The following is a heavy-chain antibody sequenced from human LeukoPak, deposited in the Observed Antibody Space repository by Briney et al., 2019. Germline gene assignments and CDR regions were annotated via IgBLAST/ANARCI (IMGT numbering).Heavy chain of an antibody. Sequence: KPSETLSLTCAVSGGSISSRNWWSWVRQPPGKGLEWIGEIYHSGSTNYNPSLKTRVTISVDKSKNQFSLKLSSVTAADTAVYYCARHKVDTAAHKRRGDAFDIWGQGTMVTVSS. J-gene: IGHJ3*02. V-gene: IGHV4-4*02. CDR2: IYHSGST. D-gene: IGHD5-18*01. CDR3: ARHKVDTAAHKRRGDAFDI. CDR1: GGSISSRNW.